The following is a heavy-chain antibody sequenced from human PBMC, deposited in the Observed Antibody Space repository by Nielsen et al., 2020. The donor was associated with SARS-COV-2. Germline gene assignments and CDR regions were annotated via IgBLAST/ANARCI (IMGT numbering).Heavy chain of an antibody. Sequence: GGSLRLSCKGSGYTFKNYWIGWVRQMPGKGLEWMGVISHGDSDTRYSPAFQGQVTISADQSITTAYLQWSSLKASDTAIYYCARQGRFCSRTTCSRNYFDSWGQGTLVTVSS. CDR3: ARQGRFCSRTTCSRNYFDS. D-gene: IGHD2-2*01. J-gene: IGHJ4*02. CDR2: ISHGDSDT. CDR1: GYTFKNYW. V-gene: IGHV5-51*01.